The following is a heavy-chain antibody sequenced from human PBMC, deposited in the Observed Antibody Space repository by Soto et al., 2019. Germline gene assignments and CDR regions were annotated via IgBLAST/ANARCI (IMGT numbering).Heavy chain of an antibody. D-gene: IGHD6-13*01. CDR1: GGSFSGYY. CDR3: ARGVGSSSWNYYGMDV. Sequence: LSLPCAVYGGSFSGYYWSWIRQPPGKGLEWIGEINHSGSTNYNPSLKSRVTISVDTSKNQFSLKLSSVTAADTAVYYCARGVGSSSWNYYGMDVWGQGTTVTVSS. V-gene: IGHV4-34*01. CDR2: INHSGST. J-gene: IGHJ6*02.